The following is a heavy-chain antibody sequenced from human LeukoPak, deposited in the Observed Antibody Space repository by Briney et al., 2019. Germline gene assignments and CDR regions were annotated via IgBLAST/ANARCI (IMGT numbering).Heavy chain of an antibody. CDR2: ISGSGGST. CDR1: GFTFSSYA. CDR3: AKKGSLAYCGGDCYYDY. Sequence: GGSLRLSCAASGFTFSSYAMSWVRQAPGKGVEWVSAISGSGGSTYYAESVKGRFTISRDNSKNTLYLQMNRLRAEDTAVYYCAKKGSLAYCGGDCYYDYWGQGTLVTVSS. V-gene: IGHV3-23*01. J-gene: IGHJ4*02. D-gene: IGHD2-21*02.